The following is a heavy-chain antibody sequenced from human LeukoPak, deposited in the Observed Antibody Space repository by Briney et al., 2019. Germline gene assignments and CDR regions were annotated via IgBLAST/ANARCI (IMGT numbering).Heavy chain of an antibody. D-gene: IGHD1-20*01. V-gene: IGHV3-23*01. J-gene: IGHJ4*02. CDR3: ARRIIGTSPDY. CDR1: GFTFSSFA. Sequence: PGGSLRLSCAASGFTFSSFAMSWVRQAPGKGLEWVSGISDSGDSTDYADSVKGRFTISRDSPKNRLFLQMNSLRAEDTAVYYCARRIIGTSPDYWGQGTLVTVSP. CDR2: ISDSGDST.